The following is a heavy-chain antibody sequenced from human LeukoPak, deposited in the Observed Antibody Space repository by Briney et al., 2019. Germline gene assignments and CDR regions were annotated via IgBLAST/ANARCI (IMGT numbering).Heavy chain of an antibody. J-gene: IGHJ6*02. CDR3: AREVDSSGWYGSRYYGMDV. Sequence: SQTLSLTCAISGDSVSSNSAAWNWIRQSPSRGLEWLGRTYYRSKLYNDYAVSVKSRITINPDTSKNQFSLQLNSVTPEDTAVYYCAREVDSSGWYGSRYYGMDVWGQGTTVTVSS. CDR2: TYYRSKLYN. D-gene: IGHD6-19*01. CDR1: GDSVSSNSAA. V-gene: IGHV6-1*01.